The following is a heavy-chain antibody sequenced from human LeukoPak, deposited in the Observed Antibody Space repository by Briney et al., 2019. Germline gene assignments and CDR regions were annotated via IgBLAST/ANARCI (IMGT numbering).Heavy chain of an antibody. D-gene: IGHD5-24*01. Sequence: GASVKVSCKTSGYTFTGYYMHWVRQAPGQGLEWMGWIHPNSGGTYYAQKFQGRVTMTRDTSISTAYMELSRLTSDDTAVYYCAREWLHPRGSDAFDIWGRGTMVTVSS. CDR2: IHPNSGGT. J-gene: IGHJ3*02. CDR3: AREWLHPRGSDAFDI. CDR1: GYTFTGYY. V-gene: IGHV1-2*02.